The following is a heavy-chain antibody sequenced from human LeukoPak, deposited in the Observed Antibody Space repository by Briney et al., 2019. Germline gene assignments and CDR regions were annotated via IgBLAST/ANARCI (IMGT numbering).Heavy chain of an antibody. CDR2: ISDSGANT. CDR1: GFTFSSYS. CDR3: ARARYYDGSGYYRWFDY. J-gene: IGHJ4*02. V-gene: IGHV3-23*01. D-gene: IGHD3-22*01. Sequence: GGTLRLSCAASGFTFSSYSMSWVRQAPGKGLEWVSIISDSGANTYYADSVRGRFTISRDNAKNSVYLQVNSLRAEDTAVYYCARARYYDGSGYYRWFDYWGQGTLATVSS.